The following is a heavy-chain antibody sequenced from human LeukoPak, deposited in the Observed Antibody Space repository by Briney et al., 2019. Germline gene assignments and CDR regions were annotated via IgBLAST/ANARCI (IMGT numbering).Heavy chain of an antibody. V-gene: IGHV4-34*01. Sequence: SETLSLTCAVYGGSFSGYYWSWIRQPPGKGLEWIGEINHSGSTNYNPSLKSRVTISVDTPKNQFSLKLSSVTAADTAVYYCARANSSGWPYWGQGTLVTVSS. D-gene: IGHD6-19*01. CDR1: GGSFSGYY. J-gene: IGHJ4*02. CDR3: ARANSSGWPY. CDR2: INHSGST.